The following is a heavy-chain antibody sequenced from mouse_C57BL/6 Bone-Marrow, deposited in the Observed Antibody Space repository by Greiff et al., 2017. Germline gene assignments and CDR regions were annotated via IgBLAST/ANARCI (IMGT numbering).Heavy chain of an antibody. V-gene: IGHV1-15*01. CDR2: IDPATGGT. J-gene: IGHJ3*01. CDR1: GYTFTDYE. CDR3: TRRAWLAY. Sequence: QVQLQQSGAELVRPGASVTLSCKASGYTFTDYEMHWVKQTPVHGLEWIGVIDPATGGTAYNQKFKGKAILTADKSSSTAYVELRHLTTEESAIYYYTRRAWLAYWGQGTLVTVSA.